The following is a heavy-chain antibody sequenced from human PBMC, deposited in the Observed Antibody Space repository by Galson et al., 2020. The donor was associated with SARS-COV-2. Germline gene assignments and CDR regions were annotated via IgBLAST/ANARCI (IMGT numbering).Heavy chain of an antibody. CDR3: ARHSGARITICGVFRGLTGGFDY. D-gene: IGHD3-3*01. J-gene: IGHJ4*02. CDR1: GGSISSNSYF. Sequence: SETLSLTCTVSGGSISSNSYFWGWIRQTPGKGLEWIGSIYYSGSTYYNPSLKIRVTISVETSKNQFSLKLNSVTAADTAVYYCARHSGARITICGVFRGLTGGFDYWGQGALVTVSS. V-gene: IGHV4-39*01. CDR2: IYYSGST.